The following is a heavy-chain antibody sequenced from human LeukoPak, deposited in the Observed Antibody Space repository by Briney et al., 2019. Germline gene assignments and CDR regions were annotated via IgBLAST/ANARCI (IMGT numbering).Heavy chain of an antibody. Sequence: SQTLSLTCTVSGGSISTGSYYWSWIRQPAEKGLEWIGRIYDTGSTNYNPSLKSRVTISLDTSKNQFSLKLSSVTAADTAVYYCARTLPGYSSGWYGYWGQGTLVTVSS. CDR2: IYDTGST. D-gene: IGHD6-19*01. CDR3: ARTLPGYSSGWYGY. J-gene: IGHJ4*02. CDR1: GGSISTGSYY. V-gene: IGHV4-61*02.